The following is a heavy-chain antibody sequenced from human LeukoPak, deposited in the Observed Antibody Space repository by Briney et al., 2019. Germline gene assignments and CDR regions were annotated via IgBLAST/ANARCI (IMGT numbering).Heavy chain of an antibody. CDR3: ARESRNDFDY. CDR1: GYSISSGYY. Sequence: PSETLSLTCTVSGYSISSGYYWGWIRQPPGKGLEWIGSIYHSGSTYYNPSLKSRVTISVDTPKNQSSLKLSSVTAADTAVYYCARESRNDFDYWGQGTLVTVSS. V-gene: IGHV4-38-2*02. CDR2: IYHSGST. J-gene: IGHJ4*02.